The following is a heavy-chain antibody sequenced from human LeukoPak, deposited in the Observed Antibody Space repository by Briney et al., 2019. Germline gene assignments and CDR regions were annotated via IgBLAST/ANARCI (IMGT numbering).Heavy chain of an antibody. CDR1: GFTFDRYT. D-gene: IGHD5-24*01. Sequence: GESLRLSCAASGFTFDRYTIHWVRQAPGKGLEWVSLIGRRDNNRYYADSVRGRFTISRDNSKNSLYLQMNSLRTEDTALYYCAKDSGDGYNRSPMDFDYLVQGTVVTVSS. CDR3: AKDSGDGYNRSPMDFDY. J-gene: IGHJ4*02. V-gene: IGHV3-43*01. CDR2: IGRRDNNR.